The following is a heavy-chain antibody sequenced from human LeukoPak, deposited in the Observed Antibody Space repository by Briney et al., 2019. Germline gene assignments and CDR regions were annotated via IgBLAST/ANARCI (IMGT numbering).Heavy chain of an antibody. V-gene: IGHV3-13*05. CDR1: GFMFSSYD. CDR2: IGISGDQ. CDR3: ARATYCIDDTCYVQPPDY. J-gene: IGHJ4*02. Sequence: GGSLRLSCAASGFMFSSYDMYWVRPVTGKGLEGVSSIGISGDQYYADSVKGRFSISRENAKNSLYLQMNSLRVGDTAVYYRARATYCIDDTCYVQPPDYWGQGALVTVSS. D-gene: IGHD2-15*01.